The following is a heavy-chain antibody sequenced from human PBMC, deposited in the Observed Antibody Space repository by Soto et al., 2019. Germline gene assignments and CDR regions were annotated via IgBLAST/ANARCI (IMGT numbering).Heavy chain of an antibody. CDR3: ARGRIRFTTWGFDP. CDR2: IYHSGST. D-gene: IGHD3-3*01. V-gene: IGHV4-30-2*01. CDR1: GCSISSGGYS. J-gene: IGHJ5*02. Sequence: PXETLSLTCAVSGCSISSGGYSWSWIRQPPGKGLEWIGYIYHSGSTYYNPSLKSRVTISVDRSKNQFSLKLSSVTAADTAVYYCARGRIRFTTWGFDPWGQGTLVTVSS.